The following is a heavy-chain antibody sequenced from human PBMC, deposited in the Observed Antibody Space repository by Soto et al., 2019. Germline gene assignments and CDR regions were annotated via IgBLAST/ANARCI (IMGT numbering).Heavy chain of an antibody. CDR1: GGSISSSSYY. Sequence: QLQLQESGPGLVKPSETLSLTCTVSGGSISSSSYYWGWIRQPPGKGLEWIGSIYYSGSTYYNPSLKSRVTISVDTSKNQFSLKLSSVTAADTAVYYCASHIITIMEADWFDPWGQGTLVTVSS. J-gene: IGHJ5*02. V-gene: IGHV4-39*01. CDR3: ASHIITIMEADWFDP. CDR2: IYYSGST. D-gene: IGHD3-10*01.